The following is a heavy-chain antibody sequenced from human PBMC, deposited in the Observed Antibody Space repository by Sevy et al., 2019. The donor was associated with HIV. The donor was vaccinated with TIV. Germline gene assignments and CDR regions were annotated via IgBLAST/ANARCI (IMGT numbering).Heavy chain of an antibody. V-gene: IGHV1-8*01. CDR3: ARGLLFTGATDY. J-gene: IGHJ4*02. D-gene: IGHD1-26*01. Sequence: ASVKVSCKASGYTFTSYDINWVRQATGQGLEWMGWMNPNSGNTGYAQKFQGRVTMTRNTSISTAYMELSSLRSEDTGVYYCARGLLFTGATDYWGQGTLVTVSS. CDR2: MNPNSGNT. CDR1: GYTFTSYD.